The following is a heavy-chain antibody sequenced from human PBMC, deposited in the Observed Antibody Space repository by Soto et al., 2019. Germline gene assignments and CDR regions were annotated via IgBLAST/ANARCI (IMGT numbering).Heavy chain of an antibody. J-gene: IGHJ4*02. CDR3: ARIATGRRVRKGYSSRWNDRQKREYFDY. D-gene: IGHD6-13*01. V-gene: IGHV4-34*01. Sequence: QVQLQQWGAGLLKPSETLSLTCAVYGGSFSGYYWSWIRQPPGKGLEWIGEINHSGSTNYNPSLKSRVTISVDTSKNPFSLKLGCVTAAGTAVYYCARIATGRRVRKGYSSRWNDRQKREYFDYWGQGNLVTVSS. CDR2: INHSGST. CDR1: GGSFSGYY.